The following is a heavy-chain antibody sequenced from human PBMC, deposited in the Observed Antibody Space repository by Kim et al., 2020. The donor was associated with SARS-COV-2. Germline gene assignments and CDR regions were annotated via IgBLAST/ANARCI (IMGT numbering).Heavy chain of an antibody. V-gene: IGHV5-51*01. J-gene: IGHJ4*02. D-gene: IGHD3-3*01. Sequence: SPSFHGHVTMSSDKSISTAYLRWSSLKASDTAMYYCARAIFGVDRYLFDYWGQGTLVTVSS. CDR3: ARAIFGVDRYLFDY.